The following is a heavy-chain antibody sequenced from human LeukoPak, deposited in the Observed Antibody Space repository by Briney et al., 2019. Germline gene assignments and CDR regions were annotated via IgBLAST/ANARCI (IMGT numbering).Heavy chain of an antibody. CDR3: ARANYYGSGKKDLDY. CDR1: GYTFTTYD. CDR2: MNPNSGNT. D-gene: IGHD3-10*01. V-gene: IGHV1-8*01. J-gene: IGHJ4*02. Sequence: GASVKVSRKASGYTFTTYDINWVRQATGQGLEWMGWMNPNSGNTGYAQKFQGGVTMTRNTSMSTAYMELNSLRSEDTAVYYCARANYYGSGKKDLDYWGQGTLVTVSS.